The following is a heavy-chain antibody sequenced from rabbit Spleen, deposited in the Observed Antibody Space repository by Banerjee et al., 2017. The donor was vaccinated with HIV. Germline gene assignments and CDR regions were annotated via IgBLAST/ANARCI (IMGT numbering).Heavy chain of an antibody. J-gene: IGHJ4*01. D-gene: IGHD1-1*01. CDR1: GFTLSSYY. Sequence: QLKESGGGLVQPGGSLKLSCKASGFTLSSYYMNWVRQAPGKGLEWIGYIDPVFGITYYANWVNGRFSISRENAQNTVFLQMTSLTAADTATYFCVRDPTNDGGYYFNLWGPCTLVTVS. CDR3: VRDPTNDGGYYFNL. CDR2: IDPVFGIT. V-gene: IGHV1S7*01.